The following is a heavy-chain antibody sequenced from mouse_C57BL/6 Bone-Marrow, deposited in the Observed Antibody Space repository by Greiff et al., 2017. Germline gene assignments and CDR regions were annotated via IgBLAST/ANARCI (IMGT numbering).Heavy chain of an antibody. J-gene: IGHJ3*01. CDR1: GYTFTDYE. D-gene: IGHD1-1*01. V-gene: IGHV1-7*01. Sequence: VQLQQSGAELVRPGASVTLSCKASGYTFTDYEMHWVKQRPGQGLEWIGYINPSSGYTKYNQKFKDKATLTADKSSSTAYMQLSSLTYEDSAVYYCARVYYYGSSPWFAYWGQGTLVTVSA. CDR2: INPSSGYT. CDR3: ARVYYYGSSPWFAY.